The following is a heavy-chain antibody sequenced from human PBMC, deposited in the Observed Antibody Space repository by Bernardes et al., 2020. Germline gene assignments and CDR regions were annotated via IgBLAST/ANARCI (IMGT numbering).Heavy chain of an antibody. V-gene: IGHV3-43*01. CDR1: GFTFDDYT. CDR2: ISWDGGST. J-gene: IGHJ2*01. CDR3: AKDSLRMWTGGYFDL. Sequence: GGSLILSCAASGFTFDDYTMHWVRQAPGQGLEWVSLISWDGGSTYYADSVKGRFTISRDNSKNSLYLQMNSLRTEDTALYYCAKDSLRMWTGGYFDLWGRGTLVTVSS. D-gene: IGHD2-8*02.